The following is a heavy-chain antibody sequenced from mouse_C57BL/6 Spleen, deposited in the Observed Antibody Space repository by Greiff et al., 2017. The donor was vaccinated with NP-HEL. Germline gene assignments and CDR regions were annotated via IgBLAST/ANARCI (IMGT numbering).Heavy chain of an antibody. J-gene: IGHJ4*01. Sequence: VQLQQPGAELVMPGASVKLSCKASGYTFTSYWMHWVKQRPGQGLEWIGEIDPSDSYTNYNQKFKGKSTLTVDKSSSTAYMQLSSLTSEDSAVYYCARGGFGDYEYYYAMDYWGQGTSVTVSS. CDR3: ARGGFGDYEYYYAMDY. D-gene: IGHD2-4*01. CDR1: GYTFTSYW. CDR2: IDPSDSYT. V-gene: IGHV1-69*01.